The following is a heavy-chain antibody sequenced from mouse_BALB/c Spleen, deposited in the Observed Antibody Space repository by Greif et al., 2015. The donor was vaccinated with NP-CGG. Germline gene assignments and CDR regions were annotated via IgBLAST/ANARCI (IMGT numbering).Heavy chain of an antibody. D-gene: IGHD2-4*01. J-gene: IGHJ3*01. CDR2: IYPGDGDT. CDR1: GYAFSSYW. V-gene: IGHV1-80*01. CDR3: AREGDYAFAY. Sequence: QVQLQQPGAELVRPGSSVKISCKASGYAFSSYWMNWVKQRPGQGLEWIGQIYPGDGDTNYNGKFKGKATLTADKSSSTAYMQLSSLTSEDSAVYFCAREGDYAFAYWGQGTLVTVSA.